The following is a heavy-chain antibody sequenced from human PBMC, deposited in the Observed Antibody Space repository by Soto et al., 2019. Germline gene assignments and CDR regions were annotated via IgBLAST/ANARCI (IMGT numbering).Heavy chain of an antibody. V-gene: IGHV4-59*01. Sequence: SETLSLTCTVSGGSISSYSWNWIRQPPGKGLEWIGYIFYSGSTNYSPSLKSRVTMSVDTSKKQFSLKLSSVTTADTAVYYCARENGDYVFDYGGQGALVTVSS. J-gene: IGHJ4*02. D-gene: IGHD4-17*01. CDR2: IFYSGST. CDR3: ARENGDYVFDY. CDR1: GGSISSYS.